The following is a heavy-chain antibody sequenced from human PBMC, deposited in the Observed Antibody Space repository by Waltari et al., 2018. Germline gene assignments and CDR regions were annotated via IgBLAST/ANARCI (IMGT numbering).Heavy chain of an antibody. CDR3: ARYTGYGMDV. CDR1: GFAFSRYD. J-gene: IGHJ6*02. CDR2: IYTTGDT. Sequence: EMQLVESGGGLVQPGGSLRLSCAASGFAFSRYDMYWVRQAAGKGLEGVSGIYTTGDTYYPGSVKGRFTISRENAKNSVDLQMNNLRPGDTGVYYCARYTGYGMDVWGQGTTVTVSS. D-gene: IGHD5-18*01. V-gene: IGHV3-13*01.